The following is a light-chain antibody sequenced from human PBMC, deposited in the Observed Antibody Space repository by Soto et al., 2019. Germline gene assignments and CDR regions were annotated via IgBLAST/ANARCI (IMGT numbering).Light chain of an antibody. CDR3: SSYSRNSLFV. V-gene: IGLV2-14*01. J-gene: IGLJ1*01. CDR1: SNDVGAYKY. CDR2: EAT. Sequence: QSALTPPASVSGSPGQSITISCAGTSNDVGAYKYVSWYQQHPGKAPKLMIYEATNRPSGVSDRFSASKSGNTASLTISGLQAADEADYDCSSYSRNSLFVFGSGTKVTVL.